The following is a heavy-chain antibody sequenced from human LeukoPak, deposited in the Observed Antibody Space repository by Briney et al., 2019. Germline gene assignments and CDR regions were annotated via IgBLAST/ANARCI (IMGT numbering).Heavy chain of an antibody. CDR3: ARDEFGDFQGFDY. Sequence: SETLSLTCTVSGGSISSYYWSWIRQPPGKGLEWLGNIHYRGTTNYNPSLKSRVTLSLDSSKSQFALKVTSVTAADTAVYYCARDEFGDFQGFDYWGQGTRVTVSS. J-gene: IGHJ4*02. CDR2: IHYRGTT. D-gene: IGHD4-17*01. V-gene: IGHV4-59*13. CDR1: GGSISSYY.